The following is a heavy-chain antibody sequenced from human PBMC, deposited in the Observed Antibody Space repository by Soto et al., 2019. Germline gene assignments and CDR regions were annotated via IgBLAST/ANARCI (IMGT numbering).Heavy chain of an antibody. CDR2: ISGSGGST. Sequence: GGSLRLSCAASGFTFSSYAMSWVRQAPGKGLEWVSAISGSGGSTYYADSVKGRFTISRDNSKNTLYLQMNSLRAEDTAVYYCAKDDILTGLYGMDVWGQGTTVTVSS. D-gene: IGHD3-9*01. J-gene: IGHJ6*02. V-gene: IGHV3-23*01. CDR3: AKDDILTGLYGMDV. CDR1: GFTFSSYA.